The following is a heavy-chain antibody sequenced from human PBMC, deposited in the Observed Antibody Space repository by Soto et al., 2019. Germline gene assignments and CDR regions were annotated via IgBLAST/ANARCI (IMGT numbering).Heavy chain of an antibody. D-gene: IGHD3-22*01. CDR1: GFSLSTSGMC. J-gene: IGHJ5*02. Sequence: ASGPTLVNPTQTLTLTCTFSGFSLSTSGMCVSWIRQPPGKALEWLALIYWDDDKRYIPSLKSRLTITKDTSKNQVFLTMTNMDPVDTATYYCAHSLIGYYYDSSGSNWFDPWGQGTLVTVSS. V-gene: IGHV2-5*08. CDR3: AHSLIGYYYDSSGSNWFDP. CDR2: IYWDDDK.